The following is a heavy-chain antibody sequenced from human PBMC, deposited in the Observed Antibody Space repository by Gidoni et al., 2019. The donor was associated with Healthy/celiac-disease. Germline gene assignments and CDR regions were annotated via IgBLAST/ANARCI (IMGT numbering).Heavy chain of an antibody. CDR3: ARERVAGMEVQVFDY. CDR1: VFPFSSYG. J-gene: IGHJ4*02. CDR2: IWYDGSNK. Sequence: QVQLVESGGGVVQPGRSLRLSCAASVFPFSSYGMHWVRPAPGKGLEWVAVIWYDGSNKYYADSVKGRFTIARDNSKNTLYLQMNSLRAEDTAVYYCARERVAGMEVQVFDYWGQGTLVTVSS. V-gene: IGHV3-33*01. D-gene: IGHD6-19*01.